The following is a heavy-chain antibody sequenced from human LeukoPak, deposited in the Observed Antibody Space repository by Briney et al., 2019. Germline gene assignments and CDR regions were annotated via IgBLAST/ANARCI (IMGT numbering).Heavy chain of an antibody. CDR3: GIRDTSDYYVF. CDR1: GCTFRTYA. J-gene: IGHJ4*02. V-gene: IGHV3-23*01. D-gene: IGHD3-22*01. Sequence: PGGSLRLSCTGSGCTFRTYAFSWVRQAPGKGLEWVSATGSNGVTYYAGSVKGRFTISRDNSKNALYLQMNGLRADDTAVYYCGIRDTSDYYVFWGQGTLVTVSS. CDR2: TGSNGVT.